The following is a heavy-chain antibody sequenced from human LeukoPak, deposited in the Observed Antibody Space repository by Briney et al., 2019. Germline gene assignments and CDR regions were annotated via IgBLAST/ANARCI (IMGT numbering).Heavy chain of an antibody. J-gene: IGHJ6*02. V-gene: IGHV3-30*18. Sequence: GGSLRLSCAASGFTFSSYSMNWVRQAPGKGLEWVAVISYDGSNKYYADSVKGRFTISRDNSKNTLYLQMNSLRAEDTAVYYCAKRYSYGPLYYYGMDVWGQGTTVTVSS. CDR2: ISYDGSNK. CDR1: GFTFSSYS. D-gene: IGHD5-18*01. CDR3: AKRYSYGPLYYYGMDV.